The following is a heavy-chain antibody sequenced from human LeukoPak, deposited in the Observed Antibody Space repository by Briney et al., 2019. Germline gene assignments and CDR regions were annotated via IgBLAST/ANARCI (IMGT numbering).Heavy chain of an antibody. Sequence: ASVKVSCKASGYTFTGYYMHWVRQAPGQGLEWMGWINPNGGGTNYAQQFQGRVTMTSDTSISTAYMELSSLRSDDTAVYYCARDSYSGSDYYWGQGTLVTVSS. V-gene: IGHV1-2*02. D-gene: IGHD1-26*01. CDR1: GYTFTGYY. CDR2: INPNGGGT. CDR3: ARDSYSGSDYY. J-gene: IGHJ4*02.